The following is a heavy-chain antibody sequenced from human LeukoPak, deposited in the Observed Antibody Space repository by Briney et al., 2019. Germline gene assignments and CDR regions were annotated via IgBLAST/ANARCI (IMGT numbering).Heavy chain of an antibody. J-gene: IGHJ4*02. Sequence: GGSLRLSCAASGFTFSDAWMSWVRQAPGKGLEWVGRIKSKTDGGTTDYAAPVKGRFTISRDDSKNTLYLQMNSLKTEDTAVYYCTTDRYYYDSSGXYYFXXWGQXTLVTV. CDR2: IKSKTDGGTT. CDR3: TTDRYYYDSSGXYYFXX. CDR1: GFTFSDAW. V-gene: IGHV3-15*01. D-gene: IGHD3-22*01.